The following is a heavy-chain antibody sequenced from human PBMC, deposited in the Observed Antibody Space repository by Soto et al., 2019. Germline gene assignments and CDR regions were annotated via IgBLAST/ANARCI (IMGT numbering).Heavy chain of an antibody. D-gene: IGHD5-12*01. Sequence: ASVKVSCKASGYIFTNYGINWVRQAPGQGLEWMGWISAYNGNTNYAQKVQGRVTVTTDTSTSTVYMELSSLRSEDTAVYYCARGASRDGYNLGYWGQGTLVTVSS. CDR3: ARGASRDGYNLGY. J-gene: IGHJ4*02. V-gene: IGHV1-18*01. CDR1: GYIFTNYG. CDR2: ISAYNGNT.